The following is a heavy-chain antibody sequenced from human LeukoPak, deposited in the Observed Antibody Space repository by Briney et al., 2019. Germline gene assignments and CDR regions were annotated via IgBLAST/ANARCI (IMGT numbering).Heavy chain of an antibody. Sequence: GGSLRLSCAASGFTFSGSAMHWVRQASGKGLEWVGRIRSKANSYATAYAASVKGRFTISRDDSKNTAYPQMNSLKTEDTAVYYCLRSDDAFDIWGQGTMVTVSS. V-gene: IGHV3-73*01. J-gene: IGHJ3*02. CDR1: GFTFSGSA. CDR2: IRSKANSYAT. CDR3: LRSDDAFDI. D-gene: IGHD5-12*01.